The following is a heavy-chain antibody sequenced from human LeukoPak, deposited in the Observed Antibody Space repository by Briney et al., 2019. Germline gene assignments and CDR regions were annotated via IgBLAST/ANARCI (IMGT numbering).Heavy chain of an antibody. D-gene: IGHD3-9*01. CDR1: GFTFSNYW. J-gene: IGHJ4*02. V-gene: IGHV3-7*04. CDR2: IRKDGSET. CDR3: AGGSGWLIDY. Sequence: GGSLRLSCAASGFTFSNYWMTWVRQAPGKGLEWLANIRKDGSETFYVDSLKGRFTISRDNAKNSLYLQMNSLRDEDTAVYYCAGGSGWLIDYWGQGTLVTVSS.